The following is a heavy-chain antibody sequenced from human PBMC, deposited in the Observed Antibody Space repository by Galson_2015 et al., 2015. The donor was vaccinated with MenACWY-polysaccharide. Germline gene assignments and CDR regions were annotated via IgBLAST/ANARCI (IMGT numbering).Heavy chain of an antibody. Sequence: SLRLSCAASGFTFSSYRMSWVRQAPGKGLEWVANIKQDGREKYYVDSVKGRFTISRDNAKNSLYLQMNSLRAEDTAVYYCAMLYGAGGYYDRHSTGPLHYWFHGGLVTVSS. V-gene: IGHV3-7*01. J-gene: IGHJ4*01. D-gene: IGHD3-10*01. CDR1: GFTFSSYR. CDR2: IKQDGREK. CDR3: AMLYGAGGYYDRHSTGPLHY.